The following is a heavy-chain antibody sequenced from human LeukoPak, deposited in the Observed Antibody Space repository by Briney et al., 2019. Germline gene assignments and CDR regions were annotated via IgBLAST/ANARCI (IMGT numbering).Heavy chain of an antibody. CDR3: ARDRIAAAGMDY. Sequence: SETLSLTCAVYGGSFSGYYWSWIRQPPGKGLEWIGEINHSGSTNYNPSLKSRVTISVDTSKNQFSLKLSSVTAADTAAYYCARDRIAAAGMDYWGQGTLVTVSS. V-gene: IGHV4-34*01. CDR2: INHSGST. CDR1: GGSFSGYY. J-gene: IGHJ4*02. D-gene: IGHD6-13*01.